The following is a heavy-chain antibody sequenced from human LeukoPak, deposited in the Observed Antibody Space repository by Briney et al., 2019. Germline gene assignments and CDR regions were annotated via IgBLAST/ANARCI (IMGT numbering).Heavy chain of an antibody. V-gene: IGHV3-23*01. CDR3: AKEAVLRFGEFLTHFDY. CDR1: GFTFSSYA. CDR2: ISGSGGST. J-gene: IGHJ4*02. Sequence: QTGGSLRLSCAASGFTFSSYAMSWVRQAPGKGLEWVSAISGSGGSTYYADSVKGRFTISRDNSKNTLYLQMNSLRAEDTAVYYCAKEAVLRFGEFLTHFDYWGQGTLVTVSS. D-gene: IGHD3-10*01.